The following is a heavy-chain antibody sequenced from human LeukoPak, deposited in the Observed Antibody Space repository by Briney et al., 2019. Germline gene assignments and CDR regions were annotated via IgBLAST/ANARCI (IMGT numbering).Heavy chain of an antibody. D-gene: IGHD3-16*02. CDR2: IYYSGST. J-gene: IGHJ4*02. CDR3: AREVRGYYDYVWGSYRHDY. Sequence: PSETLSLTCTVSGGSISSSSYYWGWIRQPPGKGLEWIGSIYYSGSTYYNPSLKSRVTISVDTSKNQFSLKLSSVTAADTAVYYCAREVRGYYDYVWGSYRHDYWGQGTLVTVSS. CDR1: GGSISSSSYY. V-gene: IGHV4-39*07.